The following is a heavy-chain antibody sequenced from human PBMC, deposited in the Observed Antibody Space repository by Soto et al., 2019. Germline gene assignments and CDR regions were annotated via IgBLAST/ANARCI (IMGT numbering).Heavy chain of an antibody. V-gene: IGHV3-21*02. CDR1: GFTFNKYS. J-gene: IGHJ4*02. Sequence: EVRLVESGRGLVKPGGSLRLSCAASGFTFNKYSMNWVRQAPGQGLEWVSSITSQTGDKSYADSVKGRFIISRDNTNNSLSLQVTSLRDEDTAVYYCARDLMPNDRGLGDLAYWGQGTLVTV. CDR2: ITSQTGDK. CDR3: ARDLMPNDRGLGDLAY. D-gene: IGHD3-22*01.